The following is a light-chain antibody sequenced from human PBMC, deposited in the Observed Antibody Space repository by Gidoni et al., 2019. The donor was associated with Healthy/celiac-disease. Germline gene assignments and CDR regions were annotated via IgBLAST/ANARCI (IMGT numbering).Light chain of an antibody. J-gene: IGKJ3*01. CDR1: QDISNY. V-gene: IGKV1-33*01. Sequence: DIHMTQSPSSLSASVGDRVTITCQACQDISNYLNWYQQKPGKAPKLLIYDASNLERGVPSRFSGSGSGTDFTFTISSLQPEDIATYYCQQYDNLPLTFGPGTKVDIK. CDR2: DAS. CDR3: QQYDNLPLT.